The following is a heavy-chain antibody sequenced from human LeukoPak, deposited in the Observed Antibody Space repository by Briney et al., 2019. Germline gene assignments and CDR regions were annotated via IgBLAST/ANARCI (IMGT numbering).Heavy chain of an antibody. CDR1: GFTFSGSA. Sequence: GGSLRLSCAASGFTFSGSAMHWVRQASGKGLEWVGRIRSKANSYATAYAASVKGKFTISRDDSKNTAYLQMNSLRAEDTAVYYCAKDDGGSYYPYYYYMDVWGKGTTVTISS. J-gene: IGHJ6*03. CDR2: IRSKANSYAT. CDR3: AKDDGGSYYPYYYYMDV. V-gene: IGHV3-73*01. D-gene: IGHD1-26*01.